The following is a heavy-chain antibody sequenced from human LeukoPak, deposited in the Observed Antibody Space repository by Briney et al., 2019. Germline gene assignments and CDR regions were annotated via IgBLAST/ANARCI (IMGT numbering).Heavy chain of an antibody. Sequence: SETLSLTCAVSGGSISSGGYSWSWIRQPPGKGLEWIGEINHSGSTNYNPSLKSRVTISVDTSKNQFSLKLSSVTAADTAVYYCARDDLVLMVYAPPQGYWGQGTLVTVSS. J-gene: IGHJ4*02. CDR2: INHSGST. D-gene: IGHD2-8*01. CDR1: GGSISSGGYS. CDR3: ARDDLVLMVYAPPQGY. V-gene: IGHV4-30-2*01.